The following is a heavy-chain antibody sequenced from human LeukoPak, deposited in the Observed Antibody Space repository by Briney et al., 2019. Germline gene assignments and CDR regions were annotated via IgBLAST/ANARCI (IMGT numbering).Heavy chain of an antibody. V-gene: IGHV3-11*01. Sequence: GGSLRLSCAASGFTFSDYYMSWIRQAPGKGLEWVSYISSSGSTIYYADSVKGRFTISRDNAKNSLYLQMNSLRAEDTALYYCARAIAAPYYFDYWGQGTLVTVSS. CDR2: ISSSGSTI. CDR3: ARAIAAPYYFDY. J-gene: IGHJ4*02. CDR1: GFTFSDYY. D-gene: IGHD6-6*01.